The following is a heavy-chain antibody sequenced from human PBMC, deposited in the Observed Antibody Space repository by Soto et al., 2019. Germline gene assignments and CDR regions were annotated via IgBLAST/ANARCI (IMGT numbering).Heavy chain of an antibody. CDR2: ISGSGGST. V-gene: IGHV3-23*01. CDR3: AKVRAYDYSHMDV. D-gene: IGHD4-4*01. CDR1: GFTFSSYA. Sequence: GGSLRLSCAASGFTFSSYAMSWVRQAPGKGLEWVSAISGSGGSTYYADSVKGRFTISRDNSKNALYLQMNSLRADDTAVYYCAKVRAYDYSHMDVWGKGTTVTVSS. J-gene: IGHJ6*03.